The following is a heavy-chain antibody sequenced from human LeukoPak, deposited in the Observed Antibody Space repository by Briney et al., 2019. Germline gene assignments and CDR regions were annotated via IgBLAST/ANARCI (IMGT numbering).Heavy chain of an antibody. CDR1: GFSVSSDY. CDR2: IQIGGSK. CDR3: ARNKIFDY. V-gene: IGHV3-66*01. Sequence: GGSLRLSCAASGFSVSSDYMSWVRQAPGKGLERVAVIQIGGSKSYADSVKARFIVSRDSSKNTVFLQMSSLRPEDTAVYYCARNKIFDYWGQGTLVTVSS. J-gene: IGHJ4*02.